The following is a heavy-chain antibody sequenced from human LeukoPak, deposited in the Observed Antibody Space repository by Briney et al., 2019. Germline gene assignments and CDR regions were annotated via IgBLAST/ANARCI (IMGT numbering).Heavy chain of an antibody. CDR3: AKPHQSYCTNGVCYHFDY. V-gene: IGHV3-23*01. Sequence: GGSLRLSCAASGFTFSSYAMSWVRQAPGKGLEWVSAISGSGGSTYYADSVKGRFTISRDNSKNTLYLQMNSLRAEDTAVYYCAKPHQSYCTNGVCYHFDYWGQGTLVTVSS. J-gene: IGHJ4*02. D-gene: IGHD2-8*01. CDR2: ISGSGGST. CDR1: GFTFSSYA.